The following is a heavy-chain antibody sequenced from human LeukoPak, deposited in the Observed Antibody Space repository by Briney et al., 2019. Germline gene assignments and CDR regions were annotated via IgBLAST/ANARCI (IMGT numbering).Heavy chain of an antibody. Sequence: GGSLRLSCEASGFTLRDFWMSWVRQAPGKGLEWVANIKQDGNKKDYGDSVRGRFTIARDDAKKSLFLEMNSLRAEDTAVYYCARGCSGGSCYSFDPWGQGTLVTVSS. CDR2: IKQDGNKK. J-gene: IGHJ5*02. CDR3: ARGCSGGSCYSFDP. D-gene: IGHD2-15*01. CDR1: GFTLRDFW. V-gene: IGHV3-7*01.